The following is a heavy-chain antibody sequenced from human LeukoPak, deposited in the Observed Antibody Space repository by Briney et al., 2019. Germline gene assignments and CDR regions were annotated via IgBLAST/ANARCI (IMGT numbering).Heavy chain of an antibody. D-gene: IGHD1-26*01. V-gene: IGHV3-20*04. CDR1: GFTFDDYG. Sequence: PGGSLRLPCAASGFTFDDYGMSWVRQAPGKGLEWVSGINWNGGSTGYADSVKGRFTISRDNAKNSLYLQMNSLRAEDTALYYCARNSGSYPRYYMDVWGKGTTVTVSS. CDR3: ARNSGSYPRYYMDV. CDR2: INWNGGST. J-gene: IGHJ6*03.